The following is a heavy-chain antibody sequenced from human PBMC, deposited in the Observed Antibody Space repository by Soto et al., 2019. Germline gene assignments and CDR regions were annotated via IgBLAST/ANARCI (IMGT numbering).Heavy chain of an antibody. CDR2: IIPILGIA. V-gene: IGHV1-69*02. J-gene: IGHJ4*02. CDR1: GGTFSSYT. Sequence: QVQLVQSGAEVKKPGSSVKVSCKASGGTFSSYTISWVRQAPGQGLEWMGRIIPILGIANYAQKFQGRVTINAAKATSTAYMELSSLRSADTAVYYCAGEDGDTGERGYWGQGTLVTVSS. CDR3: AGEDGDTGERGY. D-gene: IGHD5-18*01.